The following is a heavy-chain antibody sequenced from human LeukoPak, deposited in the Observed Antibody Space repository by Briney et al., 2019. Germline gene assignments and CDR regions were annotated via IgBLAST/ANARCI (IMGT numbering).Heavy chain of an antibody. CDR2: MNPNSGNT. J-gene: IGHJ3*02. D-gene: IGHD1-26*01. Sequence: ASVKVSCKASGYTFTSYDINWVRQATGQGLEWMGWMNPNSGNTGYAQKFQGRVTITRNTSISTAYMELSSLRSEDTAVYYCARLRLGNDAFDIWGQGTMVTVSS. CDR3: ARLRLGNDAFDI. V-gene: IGHV1-8*03. CDR1: GYTFTSYD.